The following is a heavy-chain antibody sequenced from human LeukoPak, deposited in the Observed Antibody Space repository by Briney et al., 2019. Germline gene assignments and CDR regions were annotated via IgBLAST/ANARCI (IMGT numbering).Heavy chain of an antibody. CDR2: IISTSTTI. V-gene: IGHV3-48*01. D-gene: IGHD2-15*01. CDR1: GFTFSTYS. CDR3: AKDSRRYCSGGSCYSGY. J-gene: IGHJ4*02. Sequence: GGSLRLSCAASGFTFSTYSMNWIRQAPGKGLEWVSYIISTSTTIYYADSVKGRFTISRDNSKNTLYLQMNSLRAEDTAVYYCAKDSRRYCSGGSCYSGYWGQGTLVTVSS.